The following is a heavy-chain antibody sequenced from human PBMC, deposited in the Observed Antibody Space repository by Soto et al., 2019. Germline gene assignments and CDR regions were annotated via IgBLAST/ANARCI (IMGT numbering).Heavy chain of an antibody. CDR1: GGSFSGYY. CDR3: ATSTVTTEWFDP. Sequence: PSETLSLTCAVYGGSFSGYYWTWIRQPPGTGLEWIGEINHSGSTNYNPSLKSRVTISVDTSKNQFSLKLTSVTAADTAVYYCATSTVTTEWFDPWGQGKMVTVSS. J-gene: IGHJ5*02. V-gene: IGHV4-34*01. CDR2: INHSGST. D-gene: IGHD4-17*01.